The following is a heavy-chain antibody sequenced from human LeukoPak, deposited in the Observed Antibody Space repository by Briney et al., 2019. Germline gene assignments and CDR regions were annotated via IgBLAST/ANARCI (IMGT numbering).Heavy chain of an antibody. CDR2: INHSGST. J-gene: IGHJ4*02. CDR3: ARVGNTGYYFDY. Sequence: PSETLSLTCAVYGGSFSGYYWSWIRQPPGKGLEWIGEINHSGSTNYNPSLKSRVTISVDTSKNQFSLKLSSVTAADTAVYYCARVGNTGYYFDYWGQGTLVTVSS. D-gene: IGHD2/OR15-2a*01. V-gene: IGHV4-34*01. CDR1: GGSFSGYY.